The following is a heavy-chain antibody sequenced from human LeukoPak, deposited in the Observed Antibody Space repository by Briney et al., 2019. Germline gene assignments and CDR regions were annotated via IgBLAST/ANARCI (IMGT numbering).Heavy chain of an antibody. D-gene: IGHD2-2*01. CDR2: ISGSGAST. J-gene: IGHJ3*02. CDR3: AKGIVPAPNGAFDI. Sequence: PGGSPRLSCAASGFTFSTYAMSWVRQAPGKGLEWVSVISGSGASTYYADSVKGRFTISRDNSKNTLYLQMNSLRAEDTAVYYCAKGIVPAPNGAFDIWGQGTMVTVSS. CDR1: GFTFSTYA. V-gene: IGHV3-23*01.